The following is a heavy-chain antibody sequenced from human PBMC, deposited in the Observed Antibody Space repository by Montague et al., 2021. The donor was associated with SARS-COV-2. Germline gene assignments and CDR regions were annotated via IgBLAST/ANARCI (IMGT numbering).Heavy chain of an antibody. Sequence: SLRLSCAASGFTFSSYAMSWVRQAPGKGTEWVSAISGSGGSTYFADSVKGRFTISRDNSKNTLYLQMHSLRAEDTAVYYCARYSSSSTTPFDYWGQGTLVTVSS. CDR2: ISGSGGST. J-gene: IGHJ4*02. D-gene: IGHD6-6*01. CDR3: ARYSSSSTTPFDY. V-gene: IGHV3-23*01. CDR1: GFTFSSYA.